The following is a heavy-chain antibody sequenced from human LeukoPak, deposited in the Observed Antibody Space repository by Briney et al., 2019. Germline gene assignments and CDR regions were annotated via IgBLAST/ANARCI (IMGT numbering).Heavy chain of an antibody. J-gene: IGHJ4*02. CDR2: ILHDGSNK. Sequence: PGGSLRLSCAASGFTFSSYGMHWVRQAPGKGLEWVAVILHDGSNKYYADSVKGRFTVSRDNSKNTLYLQMNSLRSEDTAVYYCARDPDAYWGQGTLVTVSS. CDR3: ARDPDAY. CDR1: GFTFSSYG. V-gene: IGHV3-30*03.